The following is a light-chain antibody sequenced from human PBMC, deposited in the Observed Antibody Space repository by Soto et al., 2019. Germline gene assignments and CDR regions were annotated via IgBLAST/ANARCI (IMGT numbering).Light chain of an antibody. CDR2: KAA. CDR3: QEDNCNIRT. Sequence: DIEMTQSPSTLPAPVAARITISCRASQSVGTWLACHQQKPGKAHKVLIYKAAILQSGEPSRLRGSGSGTEFTLTIRSLQPDDFATYYCQEDNCNIRTFGQGNKVYI. CDR1: QSVGTW. V-gene: IGKV1-5*03. J-gene: IGKJ1*01.